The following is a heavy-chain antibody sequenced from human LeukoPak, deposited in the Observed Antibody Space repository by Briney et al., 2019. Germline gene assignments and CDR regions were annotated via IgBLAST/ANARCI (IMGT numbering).Heavy chain of an antibody. CDR2: INWNGGNT. V-gene: IGHV3-20*04. CDR3: ARASDGNWFDP. CDR1: GFTFDDYG. J-gene: IGHJ5*02. D-gene: IGHD1-26*01. Sequence: GGSLRLSCAASGFTFDDYGMSWVRQGPGKGLEWVSGINWNGGNTGYADSVKGRFTIFRDNAKNSLYLEMDSLRVEDTALYYCARASDGNWFDPWGQGTLVTVSS.